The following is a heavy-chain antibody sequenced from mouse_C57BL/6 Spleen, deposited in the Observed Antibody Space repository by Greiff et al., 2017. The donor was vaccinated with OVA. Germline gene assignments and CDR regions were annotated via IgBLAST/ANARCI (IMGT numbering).Heavy chain of an antibody. CDR3: ARHYGSSWDY. J-gene: IGHJ2*01. D-gene: IGHD1-1*01. V-gene: IGHV1-61*01. CDR1: GYTFTSYW. Sequence: QVQLQQSGAELVRPGSSVKLSCKASGYTFTSYWMDWVKQRPGQGLEWIGNIYPSDSETHYNQKFKDKATLTVDKSSSTAYMQLSSLTSEDSAVYYCARHYGSSWDYWGQGTTLTVSS. CDR2: IYPSDSET.